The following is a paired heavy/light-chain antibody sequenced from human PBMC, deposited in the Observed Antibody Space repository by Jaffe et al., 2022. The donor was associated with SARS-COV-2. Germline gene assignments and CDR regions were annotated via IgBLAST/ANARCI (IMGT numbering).Light chain of an antibody. CDR2: GAS. J-gene: IGKJ4*01. Sequence: EIVLTQSPGTLSLSPGERATLSCRASESASSDYFAWYQQKPGQAPRLLIYGASSRATGIPDRFSGSGSGTDFTLTISRLEPEDFAVYYCQVQYGRSLVTFGGGTKVEIK. V-gene: IGKV3-20*01. CDR1: ESASSDY. CDR3: QVQYGRSLVT.
Heavy chain of an antibody. CDR2: IYYSGST. Sequence: QLQLQESGPRLVKPSETLSLTCSVSGDSISSSSSYWGWIRQPPGKGLEWIGSIYYSGSTYYNPSLKSRVTVSLDTSKNLFSLNMISVTAADTAVYYCARTNMGTNYFYSYMDVWGKGTTVTVSS. D-gene: IGHD1-1*01. CDR1: GDSISSSSSY. CDR3: ARTNMGTNYFYSYMDV. V-gene: IGHV4-39*01. J-gene: IGHJ6*03.